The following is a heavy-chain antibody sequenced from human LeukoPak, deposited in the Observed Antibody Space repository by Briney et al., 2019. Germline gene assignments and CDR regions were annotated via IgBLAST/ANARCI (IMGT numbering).Heavy chain of an antibody. CDR1: GFTFSSYA. CDR2: IYSGGST. V-gene: IGHV3-53*01. Sequence: GGSLRLSCAASGFTFSSYAMSWVRQAPGKGLEWVSVIYSGGSTYYADSVKGRFTISRDNSKNTLYLQMNSLRAEDTAVYYCARLRSYGFDYWGQGTLVTVSS. D-gene: IGHD5-18*01. CDR3: ARLRSYGFDY. J-gene: IGHJ4*02.